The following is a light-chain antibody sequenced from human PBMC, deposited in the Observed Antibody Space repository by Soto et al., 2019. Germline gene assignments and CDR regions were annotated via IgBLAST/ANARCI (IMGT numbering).Light chain of an antibody. Sequence: LTQPASVYGSPGQSITISCTGTSSDVGAYNYVSWYQQHPAKVPKLMIYDVSNRPSGVSDRFSGSKSGNTASLTISGLQAEDEADYYCYSYTSSSTYVFGTGTKVTVL. V-gene: IGLV2-14*01. CDR1: SSDVGAYNY. CDR3: YSYTSSSTYV. J-gene: IGLJ1*01. CDR2: DVS.